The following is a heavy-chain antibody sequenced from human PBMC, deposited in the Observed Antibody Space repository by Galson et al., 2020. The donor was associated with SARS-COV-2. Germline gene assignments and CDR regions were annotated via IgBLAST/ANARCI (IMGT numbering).Heavy chain of an antibody. CDR2: ISYDGSNK. V-gene: IGHV3-30*18. CDR3: AKVYCSSTSCSQLDYYYYYGMDV. D-gene: IGHD2-2*01. CDR1: GFTFSSYG. Sequence: TGGSLRLSCAASGFTFSSYGMHWVRQAPGKGLEWVAVISYDGSNKYYADSVKGRFTISRDNSKNTLYLQMNSRRAEDTAVYYCAKVYCSSTSCSQLDYYYYYGMDVWGQWTTVTVSS. J-gene: IGHJ6*02.